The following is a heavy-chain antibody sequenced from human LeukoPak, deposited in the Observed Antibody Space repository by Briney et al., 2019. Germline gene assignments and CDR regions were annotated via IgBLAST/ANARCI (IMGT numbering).Heavy chain of an antibody. V-gene: IGHV3-74*01. D-gene: IGHD6-13*01. CDR1: GFTFSSYW. Sequence: GGSLRLSCAASGFTFSSYWMHWVRQAPGKGLVWVSHINGDGSTTGYADSVKGRFTISRDNAKNTVYLQMNSLRAEDTAVYYCAKGGSSSPRSTFDYWGQGTLLTVSS. CDR2: INGDGSTT. CDR3: AKGGSSSPRSTFDY. J-gene: IGHJ4*02.